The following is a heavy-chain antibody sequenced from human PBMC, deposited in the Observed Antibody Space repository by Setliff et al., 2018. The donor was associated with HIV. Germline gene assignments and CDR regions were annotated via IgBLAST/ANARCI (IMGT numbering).Heavy chain of an antibody. D-gene: IGHD3-10*01. J-gene: IGHJ4*02. CDR3: ARRRGPLVRGVDPTPSFYFDY. CDR1: GGSLSGYY. CDR2: IHSSGNT. Sequence: SETLSLTCAVYGGSLSGYYWSWIRQPPGKGLEWLGEIHSSGNTNYSPSLKGRVTISVDTPKNQYSLSLRSVTAADTAVYYCARRRGPLVRGVDPTPSFYFDYWGQGTLVTVSS. V-gene: IGHV4-34*01.